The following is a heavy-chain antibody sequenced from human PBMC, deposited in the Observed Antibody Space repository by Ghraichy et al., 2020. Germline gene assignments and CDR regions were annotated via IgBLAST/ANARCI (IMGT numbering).Heavy chain of an antibody. CDR3: ASATPGVVVVPAAPLDY. Sequence: ASVKVSCKASGYTFTSYGISWVRQAPGQGLEWMGWISAYNGNTNYAQKLQGRVTMTTDTSTSTAYMELRSLRSDDTAVYYCASATPGVVVVPAAPLDYWGQGTLVTVSS. CDR1: GYTFTSYG. J-gene: IGHJ4*02. V-gene: IGHV1-18*01. CDR2: ISAYNGNT. D-gene: IGHD2-2*01.